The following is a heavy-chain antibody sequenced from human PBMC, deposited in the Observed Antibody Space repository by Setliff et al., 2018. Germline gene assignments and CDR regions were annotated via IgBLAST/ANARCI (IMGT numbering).Heavy chain of an antibody. V-gene: IGHV3-49*04. Sequence: GGSLRLSCTASGFTFGDYAMSWVRQAPGKGLEWVGFIRSKAYGGTTEYAASVKGRFTISRDDSKSIAYLQMNSLKTEDTAVYYCAREASVDFWSGYPYYYYMDVWGKGTTVTVSS. CDR1: GFTFGDYA. CDR2: IRSKAYGGTT. J-gene: IGHJ6*03. D-gene: IGHD3-3*01. CDR3: AREASVDFWSGYPYYYYMDV.